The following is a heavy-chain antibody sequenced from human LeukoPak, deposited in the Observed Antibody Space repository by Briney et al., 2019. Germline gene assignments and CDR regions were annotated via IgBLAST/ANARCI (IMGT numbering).Heavy chain of an antibody. J-gene: IGHJ6*03. CDR1: GFTFSDYY. V-gene: IGHV3-11*01. CDR3: VRDRVADVPPYHYYMDV. D-gene: IGHD2-15*01. Sequence: GGSLRLSCAASGFTFSDYYMSWSRQAPGKGLEWVSSISGSSITIYYADSMWGRFTISRDNANNSLFLQMNGLRAEDTAVYYCVRDRVADVPPYHYYMDVWGKGTTVTVSS. CDR2: ISGSSITI.